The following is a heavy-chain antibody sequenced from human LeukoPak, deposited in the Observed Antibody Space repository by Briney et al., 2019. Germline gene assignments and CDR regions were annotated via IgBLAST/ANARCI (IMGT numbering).Heavy chain of an antibody. CDR2: IYHSGNT. CDR1: GGSFSGYY. Sequence: SETLSLTCAVYGGSFSGYYWSWIRQLPGKGLEWIGEIYHSGNTNYNPSLKSRVIISVDKSKNQFSLKLSSVTAADTAVYSCARAYRYTSGWDYYYAMDVWGQGTTVTVSS. V-gene: IGHV4-34*01. D-gene: IGHD6-19*01. CDR3: ARAYRYTSGWDYYYAMDV. J-gene: IGHJ6*02.